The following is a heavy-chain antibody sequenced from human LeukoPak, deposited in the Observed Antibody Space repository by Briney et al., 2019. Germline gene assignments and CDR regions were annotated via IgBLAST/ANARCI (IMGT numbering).Heavy chain of an antibody. V-gene: IGHV3-30*02. CDR2: IQYDGSDT. CDR3: AKRDCSGSGCGYYYMGV. J-gene: IGHJ6*03. CDR1: GFTFSSYG. Sequence: PGGSLRLSCAASGFTFSSYGMYWVRQAPGKGLEGVAFIQYDGSDTYYTDSMKGRFTISRDNSKNTLFLQMNNLRAEDTALYYCAKRDCSGSGCGYYYMGVWGKGTTVTVSS. D-gene: IGHD2-15*01.